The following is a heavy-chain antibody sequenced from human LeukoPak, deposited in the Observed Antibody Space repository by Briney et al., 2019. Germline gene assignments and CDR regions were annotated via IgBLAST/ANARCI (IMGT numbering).Heavy chain of an antibody. CDR3: ARDGGSYPYYYMDV. CDR2: ITSTSDYI. D-gene: IGHD1-26*01. CDR1: GFTFSSYS. V-gene: IGHV3-21*01. Sequence: GGSLRLSCAASGFTFSSYSMSWVRQAPGKGLEWVSSITSTSDYIYYADSVKGRFTISRDNAKNSLYLQMNSLGAEDTAVYYCARDGGSYPYYYMDVWGKGTTVTVSS. J-gene: IGHJ6*03.